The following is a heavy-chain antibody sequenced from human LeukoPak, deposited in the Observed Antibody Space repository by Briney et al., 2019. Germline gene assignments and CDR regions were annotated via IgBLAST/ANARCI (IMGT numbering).Heavy chain of an antibody. CDR1: GFTFSSYA. CDR2: ISGSGDST. CDR3: AKTRPLDSSSWSHGDY. J-gene: IGHJ4*02. Sequence: GGSLRLPCAASGFTFSSYAMTWVRQAPGKGLEWVPAISGSGDSTYYGDSVKGRFTISRDNSKNTLYLQMNSLRAEDTAVYYCAKTRPLDSSSWSHGDYWGQGTLVTVSS. V-gene: IGHV3-23*01. D-gene: IGHD6-13*01.